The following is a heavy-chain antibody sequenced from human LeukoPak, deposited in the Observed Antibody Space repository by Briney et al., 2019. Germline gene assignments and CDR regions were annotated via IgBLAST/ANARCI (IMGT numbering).Heavy chain of an antibody. Sequence: SETLSPTCTVSSGSISSYYWSWIRQPPGKGLEWIGYIYYSGSANYNPSLNSRVTMSVDTSRNQFSLKLSSVTAADTAVYYCARLSCSDGSCYTHYWGQGALVTVSS. D-gene: IGHD2-15*01. V-gene: IGHV4-59*08. CDR3: ARLSCSDGSCYTHY. CDR2: IYYSGSA. CDR1: SGSISSYY. J-gene: IGHJ4*02.